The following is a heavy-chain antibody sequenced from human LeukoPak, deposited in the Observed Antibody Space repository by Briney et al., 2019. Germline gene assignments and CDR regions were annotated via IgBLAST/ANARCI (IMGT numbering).Heavy chain of an antibody. CDR2: FDPEDGET. V-gene: IGHV1-24*01. CDR1: GYTLTELS. J-gene: IGHJ4*02. Sequence: ASVKVSCSFSGYTLTELSMHWERQAPGQGLEWVGGFDPEDGETIYAQKFQSRVTMTEDTSTDTAYMELSSLRSEDTAVYYCATLVAPAATGYFDYWGQETLVTVSS. CDR3: ATLVAPAATGYFDY. D-gene: IGHD2-2*01.